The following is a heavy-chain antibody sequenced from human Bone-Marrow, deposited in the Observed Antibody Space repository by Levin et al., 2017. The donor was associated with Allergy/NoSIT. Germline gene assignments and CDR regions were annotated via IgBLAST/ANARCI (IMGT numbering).Heavy chain of an antibody. J-gene: IGHJ4*02. CDR3: AGDWGGNFDWLGVHDY. CDR1: GFTFSDYY. Sequence: GGSLRLSCAASGFTFSDYYMSWIRQAPGKGLEWVSYISSSGSTIYYADSVKGRFTISRDNAKNSLYLQMNSLRAEDTAVYYCAGDWGGNFDWLGVHDYWGQGTLVTVSS. CDR2: ISSSGSTI. V-gene: IGHV3-11*01. D-gene: IGHD3-9*01.